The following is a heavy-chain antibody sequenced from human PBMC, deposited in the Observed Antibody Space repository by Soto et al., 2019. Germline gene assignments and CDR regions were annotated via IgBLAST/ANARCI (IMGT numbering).Heavy chain of an antibody. D-gene: IGHD4-4*01. CDR2: ISSSGSTI. CDR1: GFTFSDYY. Sequence: GGSLRLSCAASGFTFSDYYMSCIRQAPGKGLEWVSYISSSGSTIYYADSVKGRFTISRDNAKNSLYLQMNSLRAEDTAVYYCARDEPGDYSNYPPYYWGQGTLVTVSS. CDR3: ARDEPGDYSNYPPYY. V-gene: IGHV3-11*01. J-gene: IGHJ4*02.